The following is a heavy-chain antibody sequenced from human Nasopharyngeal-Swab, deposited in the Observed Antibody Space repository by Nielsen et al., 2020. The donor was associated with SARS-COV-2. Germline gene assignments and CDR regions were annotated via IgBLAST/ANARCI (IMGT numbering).Heavy chain of an antibody. CDR1: GFTFSSYS. D-gene: IGHD6-13*01. CDR3: ARLAPPYSSSWRATPNYYYYYMDV. Sequence: GESLKTSCAASGFTFSSYSMNWVRQAPGKGLEWVSSISSSSSYIYYADSVKGRFTISRDNAKNSLYLQMNSLRAEDTAVYYCARLAPPYSSSWRATPNYYYYYMDVWGKGTTVTVSS. J-gene: IGHJ6*03. CDR2: ISSSSSYI. V-gene: IGHV3-21*01.